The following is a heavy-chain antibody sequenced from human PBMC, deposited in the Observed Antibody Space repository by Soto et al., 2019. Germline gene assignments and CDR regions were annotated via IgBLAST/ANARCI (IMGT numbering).Heavy chain of an antibody. CDR1: GGSISSGGYY. J-gene: IGHJ4*02. CDR3: AASRADVAILTGYGFDY. Sequence: QVQLQESGPGLVKPSQTLSLTCTVSGGSISSGGYYWSWIRQHPGKGLEWIGYIYYSGSTYYNPSLKSRVTISVDTSKNQFSLKLSSVTAADTAVYYCAASRADVAILTGYGFDYWGQGTLVTVSS. V-gene: IGHV4-31*03. CDR2: IYYSGST. D-gene: IGHD3-9*01.